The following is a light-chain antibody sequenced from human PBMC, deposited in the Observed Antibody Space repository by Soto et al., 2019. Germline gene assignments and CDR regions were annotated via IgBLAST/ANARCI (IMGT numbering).Light chain of an antibody. V-gene: IGKV3-20*01. CDR2: GAS. Sequence: EIVLTQSPGTLSLSPGERATLSCRASQSVSSNFLAWYQQKPGQAPRLLIYGASSRATGIPDRFSGSGSGTGFPLTISRLEPEDFAVYYCQQYGSSPITFGQGTRLEMK. CDR1: QSVSSNF. J-gene: IGKJ5*01. CDR3: QQYGSSPIT.